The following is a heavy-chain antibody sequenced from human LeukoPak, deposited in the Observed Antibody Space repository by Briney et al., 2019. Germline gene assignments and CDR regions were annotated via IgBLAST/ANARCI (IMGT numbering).Heavy chain of an antibody. CDR3: ARDQTYGSGSYYSGTVYYYYGMGV. V-gene: IGHV3-7*01. J-gene: IGHJ6*02. CDR2: IKQDGSEK. D-gene: IGHD3-10*01. Sequence: PGGSLRLSCAASGFTFSSYWMSWVRQAPGKGLEWVANIKQDGSEKYYVDSVKGRFTISRDNAKNSLYLQMNSLRAEDTAVYYCARDQTYGSGSYYSGTVYYYYGMGVWAKGPRSPSP. CDR1: GFTFSSYW.